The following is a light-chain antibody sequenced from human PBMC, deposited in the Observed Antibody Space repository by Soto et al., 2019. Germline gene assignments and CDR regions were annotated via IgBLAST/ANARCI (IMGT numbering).Light chain of an antibody. CDR2: EDN. Sequence: QSALTQPASVSVSPGQSITISCTGTSSGVGSYNLVSWYQQHPGKAPKLMIYEDNKRPSGLSNRFSGSKSGNTASLTISGLQAEDEAHYYCYSYAGSSTFDVVFGGGTQLTVL. J-gene: IGLJ2*01. V-gene: IGLV2-23*02. CDR3: YSYAGSSTFDVV. CDR1: SSGVGSYNL.